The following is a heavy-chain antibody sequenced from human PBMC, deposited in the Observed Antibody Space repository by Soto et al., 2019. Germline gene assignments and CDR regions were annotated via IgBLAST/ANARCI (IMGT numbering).Heavy chain of an antibody. V-gene: IGHV3-33*01. CDR1: GFTFSGFG. Sequence: QVQLVESGGGVVQPGTSLRLSCEASGFTFSGFGMHWVRQAPGKGLEWVAVIWYDGSKKYYADCVKGRFTISRDNSKNALYLQMNSLRAEATAVYYCARGRGGSYGGNSAHFDIWGKGTLVTVSS. CDR3: ARGRGGSYGGNSAHFDI. CDR2: IWYDGSKK. J-gene: IGHJ3*02. D-gene: IGHD4-17*01.